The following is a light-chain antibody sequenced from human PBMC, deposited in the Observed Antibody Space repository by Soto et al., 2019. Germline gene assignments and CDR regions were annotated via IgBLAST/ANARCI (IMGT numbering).Light chain of an antibody. Sequence: EIVLTQSPGTLSLSPGEGATLSCRASQSLSSNLAWYQQKPGQAPRLLMYGASTRASGVPGRFSGSGSGTEFTLTTYSLQSEDFAVYYCQQYDNWPRTFGQGTKVDIK. V-gene: IGKV3-15*01. CDR2: GAS. CDR1: QSLSSN. CDR3: QQYDNWPRT. J-gene: IGKJ1*01.